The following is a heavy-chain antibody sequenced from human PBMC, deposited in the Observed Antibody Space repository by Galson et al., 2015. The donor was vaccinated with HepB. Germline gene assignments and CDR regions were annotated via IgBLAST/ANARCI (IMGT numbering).Heavy chain of an antibody. CDR3: AKDQSAGITMVRGVWDY. V-gene: IGHV3-23*01. J-gene: IGHJ4*02. Sequence: SLRLSCAASGFTFSSYAMSWVRQAPGKGLEWVSAISGSGGSTYYADSVKGRFTISRDNSKNTLYLQMNSLRAEDTAVYYCAKDQSAGITMVRGVWDYWGQGTLVTVSS. CDR2: ISGSGGST. CDR1: GFTFSSYA. D-gene: IGHD3-10*01.